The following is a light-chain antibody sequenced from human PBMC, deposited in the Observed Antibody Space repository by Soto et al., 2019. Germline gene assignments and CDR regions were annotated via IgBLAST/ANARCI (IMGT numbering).Light chain of an antibody. V-gene: IGKV3-20*01. CDR1: QSVSSSY. J-gene: IGKJ4*01. Sequence: ENVLTQSPGTLSLSPGETATLSCRASQSVSSSYLAWYQQKPGQAPRLLIYGASSRATGIPDRFSGSGSGTDFTLTISSLQSDDFAVYYCQHYLTWPLTFGGGTRVEI. CDR2: GAS. CDR3: QHYLTWPLT.